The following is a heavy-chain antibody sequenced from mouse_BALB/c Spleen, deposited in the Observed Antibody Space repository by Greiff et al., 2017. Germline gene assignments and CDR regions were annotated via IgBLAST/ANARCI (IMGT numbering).Heavy chain of an antibody. CDR3: ARGTRDYFDY. V-gene: IGHV5-17*02. CDR2: ISSGSSTI. D-gene: IGHD3-3*01. J-gene: IGHJ2*01. CDR1: GFTFSSFG. Sequence: EVHLVESGGGLVKPGGSLKLSCAASGFTFSSFGMHWVRQAPEKGLEWVAYISSGSSTIYYADTVKGRFTISRDNPKNTLFLQMTSLRSEDTAMYYCARGTRDYFDYWGQGTTLTVSS.